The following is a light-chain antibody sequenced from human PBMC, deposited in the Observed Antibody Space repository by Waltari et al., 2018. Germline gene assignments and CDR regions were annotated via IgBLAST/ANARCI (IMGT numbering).Light chain of an antibody. CDR1: RALRHSNGINY. CDR2: LAS. CDR3: MQTLQTPYT. J-gene: IGKJ2*01. Sequence: DIVMTQSPLPLPVTPGEPASISCRSSRALRHSNGINYLDWYLQKPGQSPQLLISLASDRASGVPDRFSGSGSGTDFTLEISRVEAEDVGIYYCMQTLQTPYTFGQGTKLEIK. V-gene: IGKV2-28*01.